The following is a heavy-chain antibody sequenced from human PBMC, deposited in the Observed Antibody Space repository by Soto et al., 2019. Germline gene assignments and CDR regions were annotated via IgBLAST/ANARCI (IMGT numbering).Heavy chain of an antibody. CDR2: ISSSGSTI. V-gene: IGHV3-11*01. CDR1: GFTFSDYY. CDR3: ARDLQVYYDYIWGSYRTYYYYYYMDV. Sequence: GGSLRLSCAASGFTFSDYYMSWIRQAPGKGLEWVSYISSSGSTIYYADSVKGRFTISRDNAKNSLYLQMNSLRAEDTAVYYCARDLQVYYDYIWGSYRTYYYYYYMDVWGKGTTVTVSS. D-gene: IGHD3-16*02. J-gene: IGHJ6*03.